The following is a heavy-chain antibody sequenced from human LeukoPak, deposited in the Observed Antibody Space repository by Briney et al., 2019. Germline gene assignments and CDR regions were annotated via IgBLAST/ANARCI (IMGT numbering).Heavy chain of an antibody. CDR2: INPNSGGT. Sequence: ASVEVSSKASGYTFTGYYMHWVRHAPGQGLEWMGWINPNSGGTNYAQKFQGRVTMTRDTSISTAYMELSRLRSDDTAVYYCARAYGSGSYYNEFDYWGEGTLVTVSS. J-gene: IGHJ4*02. CDR1: GYTFTGYY. D-gene: IGHD3-10*01. V-gene: IGHV1-2*02. CDR3: ARAYGSGSYYNEFDY.